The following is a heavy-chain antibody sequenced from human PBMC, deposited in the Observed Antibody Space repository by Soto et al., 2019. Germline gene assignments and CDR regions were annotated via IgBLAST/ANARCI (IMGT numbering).Heavy chain of an antibody. CDR2: IYYSGST. V-gene: IGHV4-30-4*01. D-gene: IGHD3-22*01. Sequence: PSETLSLTCTVSGGSINSGDYYWSWIRQPPGKGLEWIGYIYYSGSTYHNPSLKSRINISVDTSKNQFSLKLSSVTAADTAVYYCATVPTYYYDRSGYANAFDMWGQWTMVT. CDR3: ATVPTYYYDRSGYANAFDM. CDR1: GGSINSGDYY. J-gene: IGHJ3*02.